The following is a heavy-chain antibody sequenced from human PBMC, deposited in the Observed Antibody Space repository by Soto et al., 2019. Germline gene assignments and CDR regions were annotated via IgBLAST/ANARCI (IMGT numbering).Heavy chain of an antibody. CDR3: AAPLPSGHDSKLIRFDP. CDR2: IVVGSGNT. CDR1: GFTFTSSA. D-gene: IGHD5-12*01. J-gene: IGHJ5*02. V-gene: IGHV1-58*01. Sequence: QMQLVQSGPEVKKPGTSVKVSCKASGFTFTSSAVQWVRQARGQRLEWIGWIVVGSGNTNYAQKFQERVTITRDMSTSTAYMELSSLRSEDTAVYYCAAPLPSGHDSKLIRFDPWGQGTLVTVSS.